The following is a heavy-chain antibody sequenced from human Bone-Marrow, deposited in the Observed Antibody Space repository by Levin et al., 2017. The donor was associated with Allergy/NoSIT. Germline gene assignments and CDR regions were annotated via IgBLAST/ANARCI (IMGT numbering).Heavy chain of an antibody. D-gene: IGHD2-15*01. CDR1: GGSISTSGYS. CDR3: ARGGCSAGACYYFDY. CDR2: IYYSGTT. J-gene: IGHJ4*02. V-gene: IGHV4-30-2*01. Sequence: SETLSLTCGVSGGSISTSGYSWNWIRQAPGKGLEWLGYIYYSGTTNYNPSLESRVTMSVDRSKNQFSLKLSSVTAADTAVYYCARGGCSAGACYYFDYWGRGTLVTVSS.